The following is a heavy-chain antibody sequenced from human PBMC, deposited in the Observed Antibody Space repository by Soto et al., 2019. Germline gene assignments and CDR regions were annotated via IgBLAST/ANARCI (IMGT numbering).Heavy chain of an antibody. CDR1: GFTFSSYW. Sequence: GGSLRLSCAASGFTFSSYWIHWVRQAPGKGLEYVSAISSDGGSTYYADSVKGRFTISRDNSKNTLYLQMSSLRAEDTAVYYCVKADPIAVGNYWGQGTLVTVSS. CDR3: VKADPIAVGNY. J-gene: IGHJ4*02. CDR2: ISSDGGST. V-gene: IGHV3-64D*08. D-gene: IGHD6-19*01.